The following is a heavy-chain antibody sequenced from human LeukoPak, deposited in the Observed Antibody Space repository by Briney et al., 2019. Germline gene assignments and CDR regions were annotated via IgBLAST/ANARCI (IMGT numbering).Heavy chain of an antibody. CDR3: AKNPSRHMIVVVITYYFDY. J-gene: IGHJ4*02. CDR1: GFTFSSYG. CDR2: IRYDGSNK. V-gene: IGHV3-30*02. Sequence: GGSLRLSCAASGFTFSSYGMHWVRQAPGKGLEWVAFIRYDGSNKYYADSVKGRFTISRDNSKNTLYLQMNSLRAEDTAVYYCAKNPSRHMIVVVITYYFDYWGQGTLVTVSS. D-gene: IGHD3-22*01.